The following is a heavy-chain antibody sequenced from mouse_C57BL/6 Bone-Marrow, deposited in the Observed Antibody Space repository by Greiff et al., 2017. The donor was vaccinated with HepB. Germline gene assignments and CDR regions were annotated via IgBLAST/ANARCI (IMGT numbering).Heavy chain of an antibody. CDR1: GYTFTSYW. D-gene: IGHD1-1*01. CDR3: ARRGYYGSSYPLFDY. J-gene: IGHJ2*01. Sequence: QVQLQQPGAELVKPGASVKMSCKASGYTFTSYWITWVKQRPGQGLEWIGDIYPGSGSTNYNEKFKSKATLTVDTSSSTAYMQRSSLTSEDSAVYYCARRGYYGSSYPLFDYWGQGTTLTVSS. CDR2: IYPGSGST. V-gene: IGHV1-55*01.